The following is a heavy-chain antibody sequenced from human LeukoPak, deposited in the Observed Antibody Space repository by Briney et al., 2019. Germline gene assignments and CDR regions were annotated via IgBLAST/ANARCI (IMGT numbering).Heavy chain of an antibody. CDR1: AASIRSHS. D-gene: IGHD3-22*01. CDR2: LSYSGST. Sequence: PSETLSLTCTVSAASIRSHSWSWIRQPPGRGLEGIGYLSYSGSTDYNPSLKTRVTVSVDTSKNQFSLKLTSLTAADTALYYCARAYLHYYDSSGYLYYFDYWGQGALVTVSS. J-gene: IGHJ4*02. V-gene: IGHV4-59*11. CDR3: ARAYLHYYDSSGYLYYFDY.